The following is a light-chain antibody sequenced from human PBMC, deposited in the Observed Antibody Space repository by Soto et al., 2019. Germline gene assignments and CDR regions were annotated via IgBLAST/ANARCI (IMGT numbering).Light chain of an antibody. J-gene: IGLJ2*01. CDR1: SSDVGSYNL. V-gene: IGLV2-23*01. CDR3: GSYARSSTLV. CDR2: EGS. Sequence: QSALTQPASVSGSPGQSITISCTGTSSDVGSYNLVSWYQQHPGKAPKLMIYEGSKRPSGVSNRFSGSKSGNTASLTVSGLLAEDEADYYCGSYARSSTLVVGGGTKVTVL.